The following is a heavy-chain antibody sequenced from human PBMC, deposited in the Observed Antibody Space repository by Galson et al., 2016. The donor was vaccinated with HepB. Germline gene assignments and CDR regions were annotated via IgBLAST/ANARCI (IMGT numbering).Heavy chain of an antibody. CDR3: ARFERGVATTGSYYYNGMDV. Sequence: QSGAEVKKPGESLKISCKGSGHSFSRFWIAWVRHMPGKGLEWLGIIYPGDSDTRYSPSFEGQVTIPVDKSINTAFLQWSSLKVSDTAIYYCARFERGVATTGSYYYNGMDVWGQGTTVTVSS. CDR1: GHSFSRFW. V-gene: IGHV5-51*01. CDR2: IYPGDSDT. J-gene: IGHJ6*02. D-gene: IGHD3-10*01.